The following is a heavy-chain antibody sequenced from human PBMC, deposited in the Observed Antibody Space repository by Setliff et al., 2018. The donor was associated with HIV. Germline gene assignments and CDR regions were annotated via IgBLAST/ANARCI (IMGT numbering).Heavy chain of an antibody. CDR2: INNDGRKT. Sequence: GGSLRLSCAASGFTFSTYWMHWVRQAPGKGLVWVSHINNDGRKTTYADSVKGRFTVSRDNAKNTLYLQMNSLRAEDTAVYYCARTLGMGWFDPWGQGTLVTVSS. J-gene: IGHJ5*02. V-gene: IGHV3-74*03. CDR3: ARTLGMGWFDP. CDR1: GFTFSTYW. D-gene: IGHD7-27*01.